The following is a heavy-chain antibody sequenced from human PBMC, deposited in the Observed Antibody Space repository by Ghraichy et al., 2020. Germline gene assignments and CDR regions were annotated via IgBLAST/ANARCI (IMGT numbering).Heavy chain of an antibody. CDR1: GFTFSSYS. CDR3: ARASRIITMTRGGMDV. V-gene: IGHV3-48*02. J-gene: IGHJ6*02. CDR2: ISSSSSTI. Sequence: GGSLRLSCAASGFTFSSYSMNWVRQAPGKGLEWVSYISSSSSTIYYADSVKGRFTISRDNAKNSLYLQMNSLRDEDTAVYYCARASRIITMTRGGMDVWGQGTTVTVSS. D-gene: IGHD3-22*01.